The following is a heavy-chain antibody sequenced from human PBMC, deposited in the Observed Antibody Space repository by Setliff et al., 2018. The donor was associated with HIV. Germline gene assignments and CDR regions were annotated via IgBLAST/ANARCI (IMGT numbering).Heavy chain of an antibody. D-gene: IGHD2-15*01. CDR1: GFTFRGHA. Sequence: GGSLRLSCTSSGFTFRGHAISWVRQAPGKGLEWLGFIRRNTYGGTTEYAASLEGRFTISRDDSKNVAYLQMNSLKTEDSAVYYCARAVVNSNFYYYMDVWGKGTTVTVSS. CDR3: ARAVVNSNFYYYMDV. CDR2: IRRNTYGGTT. V-gene: IGHV3-49*04. J-gene: IGHJ6*03.